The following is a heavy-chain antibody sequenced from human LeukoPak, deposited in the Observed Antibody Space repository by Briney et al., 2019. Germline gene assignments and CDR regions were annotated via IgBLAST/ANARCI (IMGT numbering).Heavy chain of an antibody. J-gene: IGHJ6*02. CDR2: VNSDGSST. D-gene: IGHD2/OR15-2a*01. CDR3: VRGGARRGFYTMDV. Sequence: PGGSLRLSCAASGFSFSSYWMHWVRQAPGKGLEWVSRVNSDGSSTVNADSVKGRFIISRDNAKKTLELQMHSPRAEDTAVYYCVRGGARRGFYTMDVWGQGTTVTVSS. V-gene: IGHV3-74*03. CDR1: GFSFSSYW.